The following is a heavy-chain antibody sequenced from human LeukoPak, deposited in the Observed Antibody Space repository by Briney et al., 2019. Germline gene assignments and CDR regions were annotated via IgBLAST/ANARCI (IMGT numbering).Heavy chain of an antibody. J-gene: IGHJ3*02. CDR2: INPSGGST. CDR3: ASRDPVSRYCSGGSCYPHDAFDI. Sequence: ASVKVSCKASGYTFTSYYMHWVRQAPGQRLEWMGIINPSGGSTSYAQKFQGRVTMTRDTSTSTVYMELSSLRSEDTAVYYCASRDPVSRYCSGGSCYPHDAFDIWGQGTMVTVSS. CDR1: GYTFTSYY. V-gene: IGHV1-46*01. D-gene: IGHD2-15*01.